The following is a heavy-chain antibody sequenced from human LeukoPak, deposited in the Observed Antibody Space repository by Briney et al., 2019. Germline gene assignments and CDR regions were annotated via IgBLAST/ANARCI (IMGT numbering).Heavy chain of an antibody. Sequence: SETLSLTCTVSGGSISSYYWSWMRQPPGKGLERIGYIYYSGSTNYNPSLKSRVTISVDTSKNQFSLKLSSVTAADTAVYYCARGVLRFLEWLPNWFDPWGQGTLVTVSS. CDR2: IYYSGST. V-gene: IGHV4-59*01. CDR3: ARGVLRFLEWLPNWFDP. D-gene: IGHD3-3*01. J-gene: IGHJ5*02. CDR1: GGSISSYY.